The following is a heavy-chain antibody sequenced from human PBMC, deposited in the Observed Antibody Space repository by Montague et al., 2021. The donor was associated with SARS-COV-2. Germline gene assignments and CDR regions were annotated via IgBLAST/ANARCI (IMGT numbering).Heavy chain of an antibody. Sequence: SETLSLTCSVSGGSISGYFWSWIRQPAGKGLEWTGGIYPIGGIFDRGRTNYHPSLTSRVTVSIDTSRNQFSLSLISVTAADTAVYFCARDSDCSSWHEAEDYFDYWGQGILVAVSS. CDR3: ARDSDCSSWHEAEDYFDY. CDR2: IYPIGGIFDRGRT. CDR1: GGSISGYF. J-gene: IGHJ4*02. V-gene: IGHV4-4*07. D-gene: IGHD6-13*01.